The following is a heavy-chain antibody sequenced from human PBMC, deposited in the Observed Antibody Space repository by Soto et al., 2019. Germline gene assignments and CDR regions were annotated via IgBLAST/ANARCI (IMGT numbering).Heavy chain of an antibody. CDR1: GFTFSSYA. CDR3: ARDSRVVVPAAIGVGYYYYCMEV. Sequence: QVQLVESGGGVVQPGRSLRLSCAASGFTFSSYAMHWVRQAPGKGLEWVAVISYDGSNKYYADSVKGRFTISRDNSKNTLYLQMNSLRAEDTAVYYCARDSRVVVPAAIGVGYYYYCMEVWGQGTTVTVSS. D-gene: IGHD2-2*01. V-gene: IGHV3-30-3*01. CDR2: ISYDGSNK. J-gene: IGHJ6*02.